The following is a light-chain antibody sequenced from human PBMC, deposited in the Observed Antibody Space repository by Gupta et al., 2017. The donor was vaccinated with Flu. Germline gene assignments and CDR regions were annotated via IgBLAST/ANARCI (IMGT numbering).Light chain of an antibody. Sequence: SPSSLSASEGDRVTSTCQASQEIRIYLDWYQQKPGKAPKLLIYDASKGQKGVPSRFSGSGSGTEFTLTSSRRQSEDIAYYYCQQDHTLPTFGQGTRVDIK. CDR3: QQDHTLPT. CDR2: DAS. CDR1: QEIRIY. V-gene: IGKV1-33*01. J-gene: IGKJ1*01.